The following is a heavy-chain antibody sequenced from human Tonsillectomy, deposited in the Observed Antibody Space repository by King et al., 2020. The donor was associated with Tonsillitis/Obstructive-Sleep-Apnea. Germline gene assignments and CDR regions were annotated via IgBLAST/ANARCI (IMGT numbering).Heavy chain of an antibody. V-gene: IGHV3-74*01. CDR3: ATSPYYYYMDV. CDR1: GFTFSSYW. Sequence: EVQLVESGGGLVQPGGSLRLSCAASGFTFSSYWMHWVRQAPGKGLVWVSRINSDGSSTSYADSVKGRFTISRDNAKNTLYLQVNSLRAEDTAVYYCATSPYYYYMDVWGKGTTVTVSS. J-gene: IGHJ6*03. CDR2: INSDGSST.